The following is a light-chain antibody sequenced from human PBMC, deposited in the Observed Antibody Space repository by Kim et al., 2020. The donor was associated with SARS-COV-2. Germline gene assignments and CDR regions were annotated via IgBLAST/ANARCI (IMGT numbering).Light chain of an antibody. J-gene: IGKJ2*03. CDR1: QSVTSSY. V-gene: IGKV3-20*01. Sequence: LSPRERATLSCRASQSVTSSYLAWYQQKPGQAPRLLIYGASSRATGIPDRFGGSGSGTDFTLTISRLEPEDFAVYYCQQYGSSPYSFGQGTKLEI. CDR2: GAS. CDR3: QQYGSSPYS.